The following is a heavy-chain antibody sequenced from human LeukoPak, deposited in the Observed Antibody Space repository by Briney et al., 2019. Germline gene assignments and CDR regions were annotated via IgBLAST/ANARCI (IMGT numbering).Heavy chain of an antibody. CDR3: ARGRVSRPMTPPDY. CDR1: GFTFSDYY. J-gene: IGHJ4*02. V-gene: IGHV3-23*01. D-gene: IGHD3-22*01. CDR2: ITGSGGST. Sequence: GGSLRLSCAASGFTFSDYYMSWVRQAPGKGLEWVSGITGSGGSTYYADSVKGRFTISRDNFKNMLYLQMNSLRAEDTAVYYCARGRVSRPMTPPDYWGQGTLVTVSS.